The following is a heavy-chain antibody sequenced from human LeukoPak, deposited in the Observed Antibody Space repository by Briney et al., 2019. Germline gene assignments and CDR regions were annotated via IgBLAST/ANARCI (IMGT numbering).Heavy chain of an antibody. V-gene: IGHV4-59*01. Sequence: TSETLSLTCTVSGGSISSYYWSWIRQPPGKGLEWIGYIYHSGTTNYNPSLKSRVTISADTSKNQLSLKLTSVTSADTAVYYCAVKAPYSPAYTQYWGQGTLVTVSS. CDR3: AVKAPYSPAYTQY. CDR1: GGSISSYY. D-gene: IGHD2-15*01. J-gene: IGHJ1*01. CDR2: IYHSGTT.